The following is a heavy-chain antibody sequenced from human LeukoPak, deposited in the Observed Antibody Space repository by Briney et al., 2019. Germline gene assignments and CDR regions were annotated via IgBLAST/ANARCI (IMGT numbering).Heavy chain of an antibody. Sequence: SETLSLTCTVSGGSISSGGYYWSWIRQHPRKGLEWIGYIYYSGSTYYNPSLKSRVTISVDTSKNQFSLKLSSVTAADTAVYYCARGVLLWFGESIHDAFDIWGQGTMVTVSS. D-gene: IGHD3-10*01. V-gene: IGHV4-31*03. J-gene: IGHJ3*02. CDR3: ARGVLLWFGESIHDAFDI. CDR2: IYYSGST. CDR1: GGSISSGGYY.